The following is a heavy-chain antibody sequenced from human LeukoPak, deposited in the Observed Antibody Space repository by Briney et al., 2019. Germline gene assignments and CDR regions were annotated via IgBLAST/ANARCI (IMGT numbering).Heavy chain of an antibody. Sequence: GGSLRLPCTVSGFTVTSTHMDWVRQAPGKGPEWVALIYDDGGTVYADSVKGRFTISRDNSKNMVYLQMNSLRPEDSAVYYCARGRAGRRSSWVEFDLWGQGTLVTVSS. CDR2: IYDDGGT. CDR3: ARGRAGRRSSWVEFDL. CDR1: GFTVTSTH. D-gene: IGHD3-10*01. J-gene: IGHJ5*02. V-gene: IGHV3-66*02.